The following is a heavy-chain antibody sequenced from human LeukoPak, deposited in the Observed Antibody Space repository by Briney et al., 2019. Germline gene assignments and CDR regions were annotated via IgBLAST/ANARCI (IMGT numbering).Heavy chain of an antibody. J-gene: IGHJ5*02. Sequence: PSETLSLTCTVSGGSISSSSYYWGWIRQPPGKGLEWIGSIYYSGSTYYNPSLKSRLTISVDTSKNQFSLKLSSVTAADTAVYYCARHYCSSTSCYGGVDWFDPWGQGTLVTVSS. CDR2: IYYSGST. D-gene: IGHD2-2*01. V-gene: IGHV4-39*01. CDR3: ARHYCSSTSCYGGVDWFDP. CDR1: GGSISSSSYY.